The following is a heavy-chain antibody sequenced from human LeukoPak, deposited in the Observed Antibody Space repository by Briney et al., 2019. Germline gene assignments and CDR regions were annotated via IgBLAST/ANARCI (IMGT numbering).Heavy chain of an antibody. V-gene: IGHV3-7*03. CDR1: GFMFSSNW. Sequence: GGSLRLSCAASGFMFSSNWMSWVRLAPGKGLEWVANIKEDGTETYYVDSVKGRFTISRDNAKNSLYLQMNSLRVEDTAVYYCAKEGRSLQTYWGQGILVTVSS. J-gene: IGHJ4*02. CDR3: AKEGRSLQTY. D-gene: IGHD5-24*01. CDR2: IKEDGTET.